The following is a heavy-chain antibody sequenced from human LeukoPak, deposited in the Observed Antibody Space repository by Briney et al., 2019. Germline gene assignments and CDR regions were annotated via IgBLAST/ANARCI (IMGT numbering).Heavy chain of an antibody. J-gene: IGHJ5*02. D-gene: IGHD1-26*01. CDR1: GGSISSGDYY. CDR2: IYYSGST. CDR3: ARGSSPYNWFDP. V-gene: IGHV4-30-4*01. Sequence: TSETLSLTCTVSGGSISSGDYYWSWIRQPPGKGLEWIGYIYYSGSTYYNPSLKSRVTISVDTSKNQFSLKLSSVTAADTAVYYCARGSSPYNWFDPWGQGTLVTVSS.